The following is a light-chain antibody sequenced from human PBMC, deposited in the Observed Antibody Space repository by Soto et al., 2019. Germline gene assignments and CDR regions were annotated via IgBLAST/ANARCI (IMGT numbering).Light chain of an antibody. CDR3: QQYGGSTRT. V-gene: IGKV3-20*01. CDR1: QSVSSY. J-gene: IGKJ1*01. Sequence: IVLTQSPVTVSLSPGERATLSCRASQSVSSYLAWYQHKPGQAPRLLIYGASSRATGIPDRFSGSGSGTDFTLTISRLEPEDFAVYYCQQYGGSTRTFGQGTKVDIK. CDR2: GAS.